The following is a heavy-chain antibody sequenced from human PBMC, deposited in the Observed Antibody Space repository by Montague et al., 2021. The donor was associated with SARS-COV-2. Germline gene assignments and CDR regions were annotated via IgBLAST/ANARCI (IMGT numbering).Heavy chain of an antibody. CDR2: IYYSGST. Sequence: SETLSLTCIVSGGSISSSSYHWGWIRQPPGKGLEWIGTIYYSGSTYYNPSLKSRVTISVDTSKNQFSLKLSSVTAADTAVYYCARLGYYGGNYGCKGFVDYWGQGALVTVSS. D-gene: IGHD4-23*01. CDR1: GGSISSSSYH. J-gene: IGHJ4*02. CDR3: ARLGYYGGNYGCKGFVDY. V-gene: IGHV4-39*01.